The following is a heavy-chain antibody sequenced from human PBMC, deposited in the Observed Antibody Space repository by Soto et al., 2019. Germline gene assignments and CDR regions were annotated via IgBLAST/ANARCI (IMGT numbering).Heavy chain of an antibody. CDR2: MYNTGST. CDR3: ARDLWGYCGADCYPLDV. V-gene: IGHV4-59*01. Sequence: SETLSLTCTVSGGSLSSYYWSWIRQPPGKGLEWIGYMYNTGSTIYNPSLKSRVTISVDTSKNQFSLKLNSVTAADTAVYYCARDLWGYCGADCYPLDVWRQGTTVTVSS. J-gene: IGHJ6*02. D-gene: IGHD2-21*02. CDR1: GGSLSSYY.